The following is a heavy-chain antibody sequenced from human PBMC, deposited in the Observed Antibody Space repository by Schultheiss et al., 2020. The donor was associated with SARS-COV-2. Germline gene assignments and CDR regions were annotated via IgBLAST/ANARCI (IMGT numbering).Heavy chain of an antibody. V-gene: IGHV3-11*01. CDR3: AKVQGYFGPD. Sequence: GGSLRLSCAASGFTFSDYYMSWIRQAPGKGLEWVSYISSSGSTIYYADSVKGRFTISRDNFKDTLNLQMSSLRVEDTAVYYCAKVQGYFGPDWGQGTLVTVSS. CDR1: GFTFSDYY. D-gene: IGHD3-10*01. CDR2: ISSSGSTI. J-gene: IGHJ4*02.